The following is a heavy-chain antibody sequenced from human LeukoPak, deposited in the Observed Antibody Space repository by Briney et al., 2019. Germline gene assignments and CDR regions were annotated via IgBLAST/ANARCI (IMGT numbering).Heavy chain of an antibody. V-gene: IGHV3-53*01. CDR2: IYSGGST. CDR1: GFTVSSNY. CDR3: ARDPSLSHAFDI. J-gene: IGHJ3*02. Sequence: GGSLRLSCAASGFTVSSNYMSWVRQAPGKGLEWVSVIYSGGSTYYADSVKGRFTISRDNSKNTLYLQMNSLRAEDTAVYYCARDPSLSHAFDIWGQGTMVTVSS. D-gene: IGHD3-16*02.